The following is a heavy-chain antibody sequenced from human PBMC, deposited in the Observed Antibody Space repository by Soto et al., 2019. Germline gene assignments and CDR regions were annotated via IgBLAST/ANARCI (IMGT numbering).Heavy chain of an antibody. Sequence: GGSLRLSCASSGFTFISYWMHLVRQAPGKGLVWVSRSNSDGSSTSYADSVKGRFTISRDNGKNTLYLQMNSLRAEDTAVYYCARDLNSAFDYWGQGTLVTVSS. J-gene: IGHJ4*02. CDR1: GFTFISYW. D-gene: IGHD1-1*01. V-gene: IGHV3-74*01. CDR2: SNSDGSST. CDR3: ARDLNSAFDY.